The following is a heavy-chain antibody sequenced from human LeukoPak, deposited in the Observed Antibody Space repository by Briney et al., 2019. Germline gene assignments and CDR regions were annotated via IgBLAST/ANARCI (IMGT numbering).Heavy chain of an antibody. D-gene: IGHD5-24*01. CDR1: GFTFSSYG. CDR2: IWYDASNK. J-gene: IGHJ4*02. Sequence: GRSLRLSCAASGFTFSSYGMHWVRQAPGKGLEWVAVIWYDASNKYYADSVKGRSTISRENSKNTLYLQMNSLRAEDTAVYYCARSLQMATMGGFDYWGQGTLVTVSS. V-gene: IGHV3-33*01. CDR3: ARSLQMATMGGFDY.